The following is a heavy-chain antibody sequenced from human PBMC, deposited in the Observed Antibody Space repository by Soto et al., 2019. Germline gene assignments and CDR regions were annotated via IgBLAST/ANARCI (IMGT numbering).Heavy chain of an antibody. V-gene: IGHV1-18*01. CDR2: ISAYNGNT. J-gene: IGHJ6*02. D-gene: IGHD3-22*01. CDR1: GYTFTSYG. CDR3: ARLYFDSSGYYVTPSSYYYGMDV. Sequence: ASVKVSCKASGYTFTSYGISWVRQAPGQGLERMGWISAYNGNTNYAQKLQGRVTMTTDTSTSTAYMELRSLRSDDTAVYYCARLYFDSSGYYVTPSSYYYGMDVWGQGTTVTVSS.